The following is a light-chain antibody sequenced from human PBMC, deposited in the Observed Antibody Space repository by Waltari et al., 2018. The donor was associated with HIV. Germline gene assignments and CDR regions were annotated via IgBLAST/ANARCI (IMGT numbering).Light chain of an antibody. CDR3: AAWDDNLNGYV. CDR2: SLN. Sequence: QSVLTQTPSASGTPGQRVIVSCSGSSSNIGSNTVNSYQLLPGAAPRLLIHSLNQRPSGVPDRFSGSKSGASASLAISGLQSEDEADYYCAAWDDNLNGYVFGSGTKVTVL. J-gene: IGLJ1*01. V-gene: IGLV1-44*01. CDR1: SSNIGSNT.